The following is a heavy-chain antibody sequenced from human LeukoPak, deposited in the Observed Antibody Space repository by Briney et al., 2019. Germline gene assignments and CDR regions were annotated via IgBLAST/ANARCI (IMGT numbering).Heavy chain of an antibody. V-gene: IGHV3-30-3*01. CDR1: GFTFSSYA. Sequence: SGGSLRLSCAASGFTFSSYAMHWVRQAPGKGLEWVAVISYDGSNKYYADSVKGRFTISRDNSKNTLYLQMNSLRAEDTAVYYCARIGRGYSYGYLVGPFDYWGQGTLVTVSS. J-gene: IGHJ4*02. CDR3: ARIGRGYSYGYLVGPFDY. CDR2: ISYDGSNK. D-gene: IGHD5-18*01.